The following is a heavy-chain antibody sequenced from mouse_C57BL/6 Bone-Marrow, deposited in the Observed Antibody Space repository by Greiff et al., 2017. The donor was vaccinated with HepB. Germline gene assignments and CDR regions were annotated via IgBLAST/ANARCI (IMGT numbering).Heavy chain of an antibody. CDR2: IRLKSDNYAT. V-gene: IGHV6-3*01. Sequence: EVKVVESGGGLVQPGGSMKLSCVASGFTFSNYWMNWVRQSPEKGLEWVAQIRLKSDNYATHYAESVKGRFTISRDDSKSSVYLQMNNLRAEDTGMYYCTAGSSGYVSYFDYWGQGTTLTVSS. D-gene: IGHD3-2*02. CDR1: GFTFSNYW. CDR3: TAGSSGYVSYFDY. J-gene: IGHJ2*01.